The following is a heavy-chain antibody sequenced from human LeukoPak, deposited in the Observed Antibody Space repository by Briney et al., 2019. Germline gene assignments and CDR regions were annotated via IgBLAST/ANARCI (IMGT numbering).Heavy chain of an antibody. CDR2: INHSGST. CDR1: GGSFSGYY. Sequence: PSETLSLTCAVYGGSFSGYYWSWIRQPPGKGLEWFGEINHSGSTNYNSSLKSRVTISVDTSKNQFSLKLSSVPAADTAVYYCARGARRTTVTTPFDYWGQGTLVTVSS. J-gene: IGHJ4*02. V-gene: IGHV4-34*01. D-gene: IGHD4-17*01. CDR3: ARGARRTTVTTPFDY.